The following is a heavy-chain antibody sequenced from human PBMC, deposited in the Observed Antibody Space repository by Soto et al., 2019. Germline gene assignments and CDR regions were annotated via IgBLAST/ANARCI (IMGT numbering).Heavy chain of an antibody. Sequence: SETLSLTCTVSGGSISTYYWSWIRQPAGKGPEWIGRIYASGSTNYNPSLKSRVTMSVDTSKSQFSLKLKSVTAADTAVYYCARDGDFWSGYPDYWGQGTLVTVSS. CDR1: GGSISTYY. D-gene: IGHD3-3*01. J-gene: IGHJ4*02. CDR2: IYASGST. V-gene: IGHV4-4*07. CDR3: ARDGDFWSGYPDY.